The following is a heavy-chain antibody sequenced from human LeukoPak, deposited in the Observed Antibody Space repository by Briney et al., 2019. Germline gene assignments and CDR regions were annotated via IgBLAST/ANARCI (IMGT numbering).Heavy chain of an antibody. J-gene: IGHJ5*02. CDR3: ARLRWLANWFDP. Sequence: SETLSLTCTVSGDSISGSRYYWAWIRQPPGKGLEWIGSIYHSGSTYYNPSLKSRVTISVDTSKNQFSLKLSSVTAADTAVYYCARLRWLANWFDPWGQGTLVTVSS. V-gene: IGHV4-39*07. CDR1: GDSISGSRYY. CDR2: IYHSGST. D-gene: IGHD5-24*01.